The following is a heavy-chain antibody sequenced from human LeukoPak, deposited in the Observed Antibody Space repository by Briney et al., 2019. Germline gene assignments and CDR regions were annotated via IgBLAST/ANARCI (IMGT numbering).Heavy chain of an antibody. V-gene: IGHV1-8*01. Sequence: ASVKVSCKASGYTFTSYDINWVRQATGQGLEWMGWMNPNSGNTGYAQKFQGRVTMTRNTSISTAYMELSSLRSEDTAVYYRARVYSSSWYYYYGMDVWGQGTTVTVSS. CDR3: ARVYSSSWYYYYGMDV. CDR1: GYTFTSYD. CDR2: MNPNSGNT. D-gene: IGHD6-13*01. J-gene: IGHJ6*02.